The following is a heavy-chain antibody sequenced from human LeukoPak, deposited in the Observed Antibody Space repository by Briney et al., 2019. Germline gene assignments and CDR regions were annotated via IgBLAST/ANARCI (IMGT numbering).Heavy chain of an antibody. CDR2: IYYSGST. CDR1: GGSISSYY. D-gene: IGHD3-9*01. Sequence: PSETLSLTCTVSGGSISSYYWSWIRQPPGKGLEWIGYIYYSGSTNYNPSLKSRVTISVDTSKNQFSLKLSSVTAADTAVYYCAGTPLRYFDWLSSRGGRHRSYWYFDLWGRGTLVTVSS. V-gene: IGHV4-59*01. CDR3: AGTPLRYFDWLSSRGGRHRSYWYFDL. J-gene: IGHJ2*01.